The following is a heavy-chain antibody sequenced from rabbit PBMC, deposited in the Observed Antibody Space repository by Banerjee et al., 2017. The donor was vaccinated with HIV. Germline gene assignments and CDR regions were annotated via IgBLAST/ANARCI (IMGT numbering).Heavy chain of an antibody. CDR3: ARDTV. J-gene: IGHJ3*01. V-gene: IGHV1S40*01. CDR1: GFSFSSSYW. CDR2: INTGDDNT. Sequence: QSLEESGGDLVKPGASLTLTCTASGFSFSSSYWIWWVRQAPGKGLEWIGYINTGDDNTYYANWAKGRFTISKTSSTTVFLQMTSLTAADTATYFCARDTVWGQGPWSPS.